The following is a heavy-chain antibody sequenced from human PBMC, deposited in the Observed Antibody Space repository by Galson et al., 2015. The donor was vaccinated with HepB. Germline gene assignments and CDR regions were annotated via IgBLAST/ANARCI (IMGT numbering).Heavy chain of an antibody. CDR3: ARGYSSGWYPRLFDY. CDR1: GYTFTSYY. D-gene: IGHD6-19*01. Sequence: SVKVSCKASGYTFTSYYMHWVRQAPGQGLEWMGIINPSGGSTSYAQKFQGRVTMTRDTSTSTVYMELSSLRSEDTAVYYCARGYSSGWYPRLFDYWGQGTLVTVSS. V-gene: IGHV1-46*03. J-gene: IGHJ4*02. CDR2: INPSGGST.